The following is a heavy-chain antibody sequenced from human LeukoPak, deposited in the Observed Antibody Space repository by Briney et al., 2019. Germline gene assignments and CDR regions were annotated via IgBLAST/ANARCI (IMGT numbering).Heavy chain of an antibody. J-gene: IGHJ5*02. V-gene: IGHV4-59*08. D-gene: IGHD3-10*01. CDR2: IYYSGST. CDR3: ARRVTMVRGVSTAMFDP. CDR1: GGSISNDY. Sequence: SETLSLTCTVSGGSISNDYWSWIWQPPGKGLEWIGYIYYSGSTNYNPSLKSRVTISVDTSKNQFSLKLSSVTAADTAVYYCARRVTMVRGVSTAMFDPWGQGTLVTVSS.